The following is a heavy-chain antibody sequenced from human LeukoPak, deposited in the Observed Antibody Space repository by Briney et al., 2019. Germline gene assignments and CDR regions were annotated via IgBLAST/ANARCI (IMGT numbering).Heavy chain of an antibody. Sequence: SETLSLTCTVSGYSISSGYYWGWIRQPPGKGLEWIGSIYHSGSTYYNPSLKSRVTISVDTSKNQFSLKLSSVTAADTAVYYCASIAGYYFDYWGQGTLVTVSS. D-gene: IGHD6-13*01. J-gene: IGHJ4*02. CDR1: GYSISSGYY. V-gene: IGHV4-38-2*02. CDR3: ASIAGYYFDY. CDR2: IYHSGST.